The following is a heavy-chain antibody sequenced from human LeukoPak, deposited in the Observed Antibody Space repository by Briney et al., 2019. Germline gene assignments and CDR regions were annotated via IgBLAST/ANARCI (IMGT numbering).Heavy chain of an antibody. CDR2: IYYSGST. CDR3: ARRYYDSSGYYYFDC. V-gene: IGHV4-31*03. D-gene: IGHD3-22*01. Sequence: PSETLSLTCTVSGGSISSGGYYWSWIRQHPGKGLEWIGYIYYSGSTYYNPSLKSRVTISVDTSKNQFSLKLSSVTAADTAVYYCARRYYDSSGYYYFDCWGQGTLVTVSS. CDR1: GGSISSGGYY. J-gene: IGHJ4*02.